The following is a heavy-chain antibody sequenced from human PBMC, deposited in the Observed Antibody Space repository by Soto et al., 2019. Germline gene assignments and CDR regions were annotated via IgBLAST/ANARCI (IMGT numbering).Heavy chain of an antibody. CDR2: ISYDGSNK. D-gene: IGHD3-10*01. CDR1: GFTFSSYG. V-gene: IGHV3-30*18. Sequence: QVQLVESGGGVVQPGKSLRLSCAGSGFTFSSYGMDWVRQAPGKGLEWVAVISYDGSNKYYADSVKGRFTISRDNSKNTLYLQISSLRADDTAMYYCAKDRMGAGVRGYFDYWGKGTLVTVSS. J-gene: IGHJ4*02. CDR3: AKDRMGAGVRGYFDY.